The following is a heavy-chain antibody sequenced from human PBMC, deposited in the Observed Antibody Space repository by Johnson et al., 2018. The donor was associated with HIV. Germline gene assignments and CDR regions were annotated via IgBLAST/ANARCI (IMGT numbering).Heavy chain of an antibody. CDR3: ARGAPWSGSDAFDI. CDR2: INWNGGST. Sequence: VQLVESGGAVVRPGGSLRLSCAASGFNFDDHGMSWVRQAPGKGLEWVSGINWNGGSTGYADYVKGRFTISRDNAKNSLYLQMNSLRAEDTALYYCARGAPWSGSDAFDIWGQGTMVTVSS. J-gene: IGHJ3*02. V-gene: IGHV3-20*04. CDR1: GFNFDDHG. D-gene: IGHD3-3*01.